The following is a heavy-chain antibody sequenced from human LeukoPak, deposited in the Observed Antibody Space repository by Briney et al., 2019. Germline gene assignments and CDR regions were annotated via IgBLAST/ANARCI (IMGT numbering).Heavy chain of an antibody. J-gene: IGHJ4*02. Sequence: PGGSLRLSCAASGFTFSSYWMSWVRQAPGMGLEWVANIKQDGSEKYYVDSVKGRFTISRDNAKNSLYLQMNSLRAEDTAVYYCARDRYDILTAYYHFDYWGQGTLVTVSS. D-gene: IGHD3-9*01. CDR2: IKQDGSEK. CDR3: ARDRYDILTAYYHFDY. CDR1: GFTFSSYW. V-gene: IGHV3-7*01.